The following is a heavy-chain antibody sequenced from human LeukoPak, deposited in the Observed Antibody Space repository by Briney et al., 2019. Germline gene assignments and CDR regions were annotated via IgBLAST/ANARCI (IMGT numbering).Heavy chain of an antibody. CDR3: AKFRWSGYYGMDV. J-gene: IGHJ6*02. D-gene: IGHD3-3*01. CDR1: GFTFSGFG. Sequence: GGSLRLSCAASGFTFSGFGMHWVRQAPGKGLEWVAVIWYDGSNKYYADSVKGRFTISRDNSKNTLYLQMNSLRAEDTAVYYCAKFRWSGYYGMDVWGQGTTVTVSS. V-gene: IGHV3-33*06. CDR2: IWYDGSNK.